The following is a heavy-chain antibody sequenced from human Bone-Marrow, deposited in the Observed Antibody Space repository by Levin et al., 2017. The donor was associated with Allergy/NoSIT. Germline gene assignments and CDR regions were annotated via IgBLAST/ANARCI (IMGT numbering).Heavy chain of an antibody. V-gene: IGHV3-7*02. CDR3: ARNGAWSFEF. Sequence: ASVKVSCASSGFTFSGYWMAWVRQAPGKGLEWVANINRDGGDGYYVDSVKGRFTISRDNARNSLDLQMNSLRVEDTAVYYCARNGAWSFEFWGQGTLVTVSS. D-gene: IGHD2-8*01. CDR1: GFTFSGYW. J-gene: IGHJ4*02. CDR2: INRDGGDG.